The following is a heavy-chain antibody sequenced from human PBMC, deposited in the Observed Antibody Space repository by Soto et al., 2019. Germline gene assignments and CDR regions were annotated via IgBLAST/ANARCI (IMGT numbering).Heavy chain of an antibody. CDR1: GGTFSNYA. CDR3: AVGSVDNVQTGMKPFDP. CDR2: IIPIFGTA. D-gene: IGHD3-16*01. V-gene: IGHV1-69*12. Sequence: QVQLVQSGAEVKKPGSSVKVSCKASGGTFSNYAISWVRQAPGPGLEWMGGIIPIFGTANYAQKFQGRVTSTADDSTSTADIELSRLISEDTAIYYCAVGSVDNVQTGMKPFDPWGQGTLVTVSS. J-gene: IGHJ5*02.